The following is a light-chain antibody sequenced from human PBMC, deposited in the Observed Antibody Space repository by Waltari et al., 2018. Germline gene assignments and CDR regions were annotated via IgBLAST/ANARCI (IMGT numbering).Light chain of an antibody. J-gene: IGLJ1*01. CDR2: GVS. V-gene: IGLV2-8*01. Sequence: SALTQPPSASGSPGHSVPISCTGTTSDAGGYTYASWYQQHPGKAPKLMIYGVSKRPSGVPDRFSGSKSGNTASLTVSGLQAEDEADYYCSSYAGSNNYVFGTGTKVTVL. CDR3: SSYAGSNNYV. CDR1: TSDAGGYTY.